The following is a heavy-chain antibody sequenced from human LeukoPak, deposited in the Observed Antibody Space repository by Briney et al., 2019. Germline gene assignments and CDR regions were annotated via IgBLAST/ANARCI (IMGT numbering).Heavy chain of an antibody. CDR2: ISYDGSNK. V-gene: IGHV3-30*18. Sequence: GGTLRLSCAASGFTFSNYGMHWVRQAPGKGLEWVAFISYDGSNKYYADSVKGRFTISRDNSKKMLYLQVNSLRAEDTAVYYCAKDPRRYSRTGGYFDYWGQGTLVTVSS. D-gene: IGHD6-13*01. CDR3: AKDPRRYSRTGGYFDY. J-gene: IGHJ4*02. CDR1: GFTFSNYG.